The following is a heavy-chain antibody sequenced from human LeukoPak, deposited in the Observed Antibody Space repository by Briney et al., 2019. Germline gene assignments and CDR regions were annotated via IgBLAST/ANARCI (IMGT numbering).Heavy chain of an antibody. V-gene: IGHV4-59*08. J-gene: IGHJ4*02. Sequence: PSETLSLTCTASGGSISSYYWSWIRQPPGKGLEWIGYIYYSGSTNYNPSLKSRVTISVDTSKNQFSLKLSSVTAADTAVYYCARCSSSGWYGSFDYWGQGTLVTVSS. CDR1: GGSISSYY. D-gene: IGHD6-19*01. CDR3: ARCSSSGWYGSFDY. CDR2: IYYSGST.